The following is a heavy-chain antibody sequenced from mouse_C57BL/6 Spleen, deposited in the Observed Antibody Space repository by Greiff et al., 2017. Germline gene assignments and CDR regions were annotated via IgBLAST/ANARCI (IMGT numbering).Heavy chain of an antibody. CDR2: IYPGAGDT. D-gene: IGHD1-1*01. CDR1: GYAFSSYW. Sequence: QVQLQQSGAELVKPGASVKISCKASGYAFSSYWMNWVKQRPGKGLEWIGQIYPGAGDTNYNGKFKGKATLTEDKSSSTAYMQLSSLTSEDSAVYFCARGITTVSFDYWGQGTTLTVSS. J-gene: IGHJ2*01. CDR3: ARGITTVSFDY. V-gene: IGHV1-80*01.